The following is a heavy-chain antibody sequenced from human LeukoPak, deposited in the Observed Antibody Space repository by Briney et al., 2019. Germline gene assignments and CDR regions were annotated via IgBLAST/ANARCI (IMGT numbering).Heavy chain of an antibody. CDR2: INHRGST. CDR3: AREMEVGQYDALDI. V-gene: IGHV4-34*01. D-gene: IGHD1-26*01. Sequence: TPSETLSLTCAVYGGSFSGYYWSWIRQPPGKGLEWIGEINHRGSTNYNPSLKSRVTISMDTSKKQFSLNLSSVTAADTAMYYCAREMEVGQYDALDIWGQGTMVTVSS. CDR1: GGSFSGYY. J-gene: IGHJ3*02.